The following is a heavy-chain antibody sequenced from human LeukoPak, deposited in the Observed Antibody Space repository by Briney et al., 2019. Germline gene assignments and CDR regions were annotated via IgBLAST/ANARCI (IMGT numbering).Heavy chain of an antibody. D-gene: IGHD1-26*01. CDR2: IDYNGRTT. CDR1: GFTLSMYW. CDR3: VREVGSFDD. Sequence: HAGGSLRLSCAASGFTLSMYWMHWVRQVPGKGLVWVSNIDYNGRTTHYADSVRGRFTISRDNAKNTVYLQMNNLRVEDTAVYFCVREVGSFDDRGQGILVTVSP. V-gene: IGHV3-74*01. J-gene: IGHJ4*02.